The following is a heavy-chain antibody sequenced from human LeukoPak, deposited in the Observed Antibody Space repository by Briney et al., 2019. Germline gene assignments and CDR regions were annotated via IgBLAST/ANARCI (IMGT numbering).Heavy chain of an antibody. V-gene: IGHV7-4-1*02. CDR3: ARMKCSGGSCYSNY. CDR1: GGTLSSYA. J-gene: IGHJ4*02. D-gene: IGHD2-15*01. Sequence: ASVKVSCMASGGTLSSYAISWVRQAPGQGLEWMGWINTNTGIPTYAQGFTGRFVFSMDTSVSTAYLQISSLKAEDTAVYYCARMKCSGGSCYSNYWGQGTLVTVSS. CDR2: INTNTGIP.